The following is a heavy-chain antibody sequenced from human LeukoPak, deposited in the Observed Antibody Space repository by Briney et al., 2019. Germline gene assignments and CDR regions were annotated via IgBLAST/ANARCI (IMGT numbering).Heavy chain of an antibody. CDR3: ARVITYYYGSGSYREFDY. D-gene: IGHD3-10*01. V-gene: IGHV1-2*02. CDR1: GYTFTGYY. J-gene: IGHJ4*02. CDR2: INPHSGGT. Sequence: ASVKVSCKASGYTFTGYYIHWVRQAPGQGLEWMGWINPHSGGTNYAQKFQGRVTMTRNTSISTAYMELSSLRSEDTAVYYCARVITYYYGSGSYREFDYWGQGTLVTVSS.